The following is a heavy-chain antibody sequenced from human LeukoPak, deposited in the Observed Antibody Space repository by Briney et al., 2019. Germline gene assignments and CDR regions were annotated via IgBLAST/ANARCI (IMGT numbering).Heavy chain of an antibody. CDR3: ARGFRGGYGSGSYPDY. CDR2: IYYSGST. J-gene: IGHJ4*02. Sequence: SETLSLTCTVSGGSISSYYWSWIRQPPGKGLEWIGYIYYSGSTNYNPSLKSRVTISVDTSKNQFSLKLSSVTAADTAVYYCARGFRGGYGSGSYPDYWGQGTLVTVSS. V-gene: IGHV4-59*01. D-gene: IGHD3-10*01. CDR1: GGSISSYY.